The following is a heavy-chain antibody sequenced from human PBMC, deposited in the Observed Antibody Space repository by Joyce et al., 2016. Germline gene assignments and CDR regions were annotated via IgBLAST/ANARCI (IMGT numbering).Heavy chain of an antibody. D-gene: IGHD2-15*01. CDR3: ALRTKTFSVVRPQVEALDV. CDR1: GGTFNKSS. V-gene: IGHV1-69*01. J-gene: IGHJ6*02. Sequence: QVQVLQPGTEVKKPGSSVKVSCTASGGTFNKSSFNWVRQAAGQGLEWLGAVKAVLNTPIYARKCQGRVRVIADDSTNAVHMEVSRLTSDDTALYYWALRTKTFSVVRPQVEALDVWGQGATVIVSS. CDR2: VKAVLNTP.